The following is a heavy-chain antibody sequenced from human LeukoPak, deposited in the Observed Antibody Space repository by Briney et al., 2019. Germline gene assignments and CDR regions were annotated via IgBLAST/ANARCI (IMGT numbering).Heavy chain of an antibody. CDR3: TTSSDWGYFDY. CDR2: IRSKAYGGTT. D-gene: IGHD6-19*01. CDR1: GFTFGDYA. Sequence: GGSLRLSCTASGFTFGDYAMSWVRQAPGKGLEWVGFIRSKAYGGTTEYAASVKGRFTISRDDSKSIAYLQMNSLKTEDTAVYYCTTSSDWGYFDYWGQGTLVTVSS. J-gene: IGHJ4*02. V-gene: IGHV3-49*04.